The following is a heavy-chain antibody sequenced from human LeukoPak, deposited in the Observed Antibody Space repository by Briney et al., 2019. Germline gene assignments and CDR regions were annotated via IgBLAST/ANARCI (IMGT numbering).Heavy chain of an antibody. CDR1: RGSFSGYY. Sequence: SETLSLTCAVYRGSFSGYYWSWIRQPPGKGLEWIGEINHSGSTNYNPSLKSRVTISVDTSKNQFSLKLSSVTAADTAVYYCARGGYSGYDYAFDYWGQGTLVTVSS. CDR2: INHSGST. D-gene: IGHD5-12*01. J-gene: IGHJ4*02. CDR3: ARGGYSGYDYAFDY. V-gene: IGHV4-34*01.